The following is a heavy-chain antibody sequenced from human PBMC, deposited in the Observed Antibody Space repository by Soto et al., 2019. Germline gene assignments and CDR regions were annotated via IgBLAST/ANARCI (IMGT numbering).Heavy chain of an antibody. CDR3: ARMLAVNYYYFYVDV. Sequence: QVTLKESGPVLVKPTETLTLTCTVSGFSLRNARMGVSWIRQPPGKALEWLAHILSSDEKSYNTSLKGRLTLSQDTSKSQVVLTMTNMDPVYTATYFCARMLAVNYYYFYVDVWGEGTTVTVSS. J-gene: IGHJ6*03. V-gene: IGHV2-26*01. D-gene: IGHD3-22*01. CDR1: GFSLRNARMG. CDR2: ILSSDEK.